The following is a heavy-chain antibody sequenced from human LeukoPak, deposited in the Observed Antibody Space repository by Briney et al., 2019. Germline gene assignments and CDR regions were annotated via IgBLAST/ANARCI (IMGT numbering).Heavy chain of an antibody. CDR1: GNSFTHYY. V-gene: IGHV1-2*02. J-gene: IGHJ5*02. Sequence: AASVKVSCKSPGNSFTHYYLHWVRQAPGQGLEWVGWIDSNSGGTAYAQKFQGRVTMTRDTSISTVYMELSSLRSDDTAIYYCARRPVGATFDPWGQGTLVTVSS. CDR3: ARRPVGATFDP. CDR2: IDSNSGGT. D-gene: IGHD1-26*01.